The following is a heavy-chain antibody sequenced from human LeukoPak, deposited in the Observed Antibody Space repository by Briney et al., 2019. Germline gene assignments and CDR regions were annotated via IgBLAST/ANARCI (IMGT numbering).Heavy chain of an antibody. CDR1: GFSFSSNG. Sequence: GGSLRVSCAASGFSFSSNGMSWVRQAPGKGLEWVSLIGGSGAFIEYADSVKGRFTISRDNSKNTLYLQMYSLRAEDTAVYYCARYTSNVVGKRHYFDYWGQGTLVTVSS. CDR3: ARYTSNVVGKRHYFDY. D-gene: IGHD1-26*01. CDR2: IGGSGAFI. V-gene: IGHV3-23*01. J-gene: IGHJ4*02.